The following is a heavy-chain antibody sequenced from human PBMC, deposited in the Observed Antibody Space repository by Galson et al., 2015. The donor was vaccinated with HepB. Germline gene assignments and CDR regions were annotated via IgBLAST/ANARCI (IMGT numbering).Heavy chain of an antibody. D-gene: IGHD3-10*01. Sequence: SLRLSCAASGFTFNDYTMHWLRQVPEKGLEWVSLISWDGLTTYYADSVEGRFTISRDNNNNSLYLQMNSPITEDTALYYCAKEVGGSGDLAFENWGQGTLVTVSS. V-gene: IGHV3-43*01. CDR1: GFTFNDYT. J-gene: IGHJ4*02. CDR3: AKEVGGSGDLAFEN. CDR2: ISWDGLTT.